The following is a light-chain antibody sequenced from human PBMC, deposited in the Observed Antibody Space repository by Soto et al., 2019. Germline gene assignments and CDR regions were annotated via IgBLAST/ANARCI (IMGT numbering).Light chain of an antibody. CDR2: GNS. Sequence: QSALTQPPSVSGAPGQRVTISCTGSSSNIGAGYDVHWYQQLPGTAPKLLIYGNSNRPSGVPDRFSGSKSGTSASLAITGIQAEDEADSYCKSYDTSLSGYVFGTGTKVTV. CDR1: SSNIGAGYD. CDR3: KSYDTSLSGYV. V-gene: IGLV1-40*01. J-gene: IGLJ1*01.